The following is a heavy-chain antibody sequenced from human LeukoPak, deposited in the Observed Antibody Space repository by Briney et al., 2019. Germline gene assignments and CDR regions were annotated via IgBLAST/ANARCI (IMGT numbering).Heavy chain of an antibody. CDR2: ISAYNGNT. D-gene: IGHD3-3*01. Sequence: HGASVKVSCKASGYTFTSYGISWVRQAPGQGLEWMGWISAYNGNTNYAQKLQGRVTMTTDTSTSTAYMELRSLRSDDTAVYYCARVGYYDFWSGYYPYYYYGMDVWGQGTTVTVSS. CDR1: GYTFTSYG. V-gene: IGHV1-18*01. CDR3: ARVGYYDFWSGYYPYYYYGMDV. J-gene: IGHJ6*02.